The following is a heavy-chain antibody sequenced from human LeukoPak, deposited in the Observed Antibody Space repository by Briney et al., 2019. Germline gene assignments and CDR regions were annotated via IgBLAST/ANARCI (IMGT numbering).Heavy chain of an antibody. CDR1: GGSISSYY. Sequence: PSETLSLTCTVSGGSISSYYWSWIRQPPGKGLEWLGYIYYSGSTNYNPSLKSRVTISVDTSKNQFSLKLSSVTAADTAVYYCARGGPGGYCSSTSCCRKIPPNYYYGMDVWGQGTTVTVSS. CDR2: IYYSGST. V-gene: IGHV4-59*12. J-gene: IGHJ6*02. D-gene: IGHD2-2*01. CDR3: ARGGPGGYCSSTSCCRKIPPNYYYGMDV.